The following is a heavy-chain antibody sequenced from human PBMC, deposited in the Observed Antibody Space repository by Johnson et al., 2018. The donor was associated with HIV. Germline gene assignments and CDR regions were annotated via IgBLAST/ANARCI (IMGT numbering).Heavy chain of an antibody. J-gene: IGHJ3*02. V-gene: IGHV3-43*02. CDR1: GFTFDDYA. CDR3: AKDIASRYTNCGTLDI. Sequence: VQLVESGGGLVQPGRSLRLSCAASGFTFDDYAMHWVRQAPGKGLEWVADISHDESYKYYADSVKGRFTISRDNSKNSLYLQMNSLRPEDTGLYYCAKDIASRYTNCGTLDIWGQGTMVTVSS. D-gene: IGHD1-14*01. CDR2: ISHDESYK.